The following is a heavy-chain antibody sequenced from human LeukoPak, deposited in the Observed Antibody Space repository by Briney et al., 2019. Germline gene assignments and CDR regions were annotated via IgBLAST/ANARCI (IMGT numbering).Heavy chain of an antibody. CDR2: IYDNGST. CDR3: ATGETGSTLGGY. Sequence: SETLSLTCTVSGGPLSAYYWTWIRQPPGKGLEWIGYIYDNGSTNYNPSLKSRVTISVDTSKNQFSLKLTSVTAADTAVYYCATGETGSTLGGYWGQGTLVTVSS. J-gene: IGHJ4*02. V-gene: IGHV4-59*01. D-gene: IGHD1-1*01. CDR1: GGPLSAYY.